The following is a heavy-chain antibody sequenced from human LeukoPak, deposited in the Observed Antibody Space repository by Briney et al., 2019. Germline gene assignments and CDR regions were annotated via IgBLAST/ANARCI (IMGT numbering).Heavy chain of an antibody. Sequence: ASVKLSCKASGSTFTGSYTHRVRQAPGQGLEWMGWINPNSDATNYGQKFQGRVTMTRDTSFSTAYMELSRLRSDDTAVYYCARSLGYSYGPFDYWGQGTLVIVSS. CDR1: GSTFTGSY. CDR3: ARSLGYSYGPFDY. V-gene: IGHV1-2*02. J-gene: IGHJ4*02. CDR2: INPNSDAT. D-gene: IGHD5-18*01.